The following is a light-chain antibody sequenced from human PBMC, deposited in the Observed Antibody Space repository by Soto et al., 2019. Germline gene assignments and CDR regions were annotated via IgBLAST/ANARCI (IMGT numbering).Light chain of an antibody. CDR2: EVS. J-gene: IGLJ2*01. CDR1: SSDVGGYNF. Sequence: QSALTQPPSASGSPGHSVTFSCTGTSSDVGGYNFVSWYQQHPGKAPKLIIYEVSNRPSGVSNRFSGSKSGNTASLTISGLQAEDEADYYCSSYTRNSTLVFGGGTKLTVL. V-gene: IGLV2-14*01. CDR3: SSYTRNSTLV.